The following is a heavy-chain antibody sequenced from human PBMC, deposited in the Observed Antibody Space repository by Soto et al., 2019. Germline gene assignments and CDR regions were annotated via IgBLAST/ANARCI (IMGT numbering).Heavy chain of an antibody. CDR2: ISGSGGST. CDR1: GFTFSSYA. J-gene: IGHJ1*01. V-gene: IGHV3-23*01. CDR3: AKDRRCSGGSCYAEYFQH. D-gene: IGHD2-15*01. Sequence: GGSLRLSCAASGFTFSSYAMSWVRKAPGKGLEWVSAISGSGGSTYYADSVKGRFTISRDNSKNTLYLQMNSLRAEDTAVYYCAKDRRCSGGSCYAEYFQHWGQGTLVTVSS.